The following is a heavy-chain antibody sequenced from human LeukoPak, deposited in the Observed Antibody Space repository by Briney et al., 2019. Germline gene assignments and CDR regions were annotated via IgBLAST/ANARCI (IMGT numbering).Heavy chain of an antibody. D-gene: IGHD2-15*01. Sequence: PSETLSLTCTVSGGSISSYYWSWIRQPPGKGLEWIGYIYYSGSTNYNPSLKSRVTISVDTSKNQFSLKLSSVTAADTAVYYCARGGVVGANPFHYWGQGTLVTVSS. CDR2: IYYSGST. CDR3: ARGGVVGANPFHY. CDR1: GGSISSYY. V-gene: IGHV4-59*01. J-gene: IGHJ4*02.